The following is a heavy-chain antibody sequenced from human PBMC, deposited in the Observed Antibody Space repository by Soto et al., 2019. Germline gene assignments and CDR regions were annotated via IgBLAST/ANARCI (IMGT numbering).Heavy chain of an antibody. Sequence: LSLTCTVSGVSISSGGYYWSWIRQHPGKGLEWIGYIYYSGSTYYNPSLKSRVTISVDTSKNQFSLKLSSVTAADTAVYYCARGPSIAARPNPYYFDYWGQGTLVTV. V-gene: IGHV4-31*03. CDR3: ARGPSIAARPNPYYFDY. CDR1: GVSISSGGYY. J-gene: IGHJ4*02. CDR2: IYYSGST. D-gene: IGHD6-6*01.